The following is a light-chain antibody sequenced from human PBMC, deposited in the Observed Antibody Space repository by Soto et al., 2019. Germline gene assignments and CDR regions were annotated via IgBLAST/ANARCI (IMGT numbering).Light chain of an antibody. CDR2: GAS. CDR3: QQYGSSPST. Sequence: EIVLTQCPGTLSLSPGERATLSCRASQSVRSSNLAWYQQKPGQAPRLLIYGASSRATGIPDRFSGSGSGTDFTLTISRLEPEDFAVYYCQQYGSSPSTFGQGTKVDI. CDR1: QSVRSSN. J-gene: IGKJ1*01. V-gene: IGKV3-20*01.